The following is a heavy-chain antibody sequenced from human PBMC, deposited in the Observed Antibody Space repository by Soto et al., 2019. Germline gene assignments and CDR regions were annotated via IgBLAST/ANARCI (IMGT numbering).Heavy chain of an antibody. D-gene: IGHD1-26*01. CDR2: ISYDGSNK. Sequence: QVQLVESGGGVVQPGRSLRLSCAATGFTFSSYGMHWVRQAPGKGLEWVAVISYDGSNKYYADSVKGRFTISRDNSKNTLYLQMNSLRAEDTAVYYCASHTQVNRGFDYWGQGTLVTVSS. CDR1: GFTFSSYG. CDR3: ASHTQVNRGFDY. J-gene: IGHJ4*02. V-gene: IGHV3-30*03.